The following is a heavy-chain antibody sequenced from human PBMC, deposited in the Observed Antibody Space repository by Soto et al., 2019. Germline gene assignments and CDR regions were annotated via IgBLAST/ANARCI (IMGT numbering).Heavy chain of an antibody. J-gene: IGHJ6*02. CDR2: ISYDGSNK. CDR3: VNLEGYYYYPGVDV. CDR1: GFTFSSSG. Sequence: GGSLRLSCAAYGFTFSSSGMHWVRQAPGKGLEWVAVISYDGSNKYYADSVKGRFTISRDNYKKTLYLQMNSLRPEDTAVYYCVNLEGYYYYPGVDVWGQGTTVTVSS. V-gene: IGHV3-30*18.